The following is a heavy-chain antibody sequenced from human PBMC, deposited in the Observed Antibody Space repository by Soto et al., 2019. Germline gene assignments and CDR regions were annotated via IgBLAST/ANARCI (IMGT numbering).Heavy chain of an antibody. CDR2: IPQDGSDG. D-gene: IGHD2-21*02. J-gene: IGHJ6*02. CDR3: ARDHLILPAHDFFYGSDV. V-gene: IGHV3-7*03. Sequence: GGSLRLSCEVSGFTLSMYSMTWVRQAPGKGLEWAAKIPQDGSDGHYLDSVKGRFTISRDNAKNSVYLQMNSLRADDTAVYYCARDHLILPAHDFFYGSDVWGQGAKVTVSS. CDR1: GFTLSMYS.